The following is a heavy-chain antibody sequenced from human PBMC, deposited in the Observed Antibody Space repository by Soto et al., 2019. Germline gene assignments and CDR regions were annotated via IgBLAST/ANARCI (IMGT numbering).Heavy chain of an antibody. CDR1: SGSISSSNW. Sequence: SETLSLTCAVSSGSISSSNWWSWVRQPPGKGLEWIGEIYHSGSTNYNPSLKSRVTISVDKSKNQFSLKLSSVTAADTALYYCASIMITFGGVIVSSNGGQGTLVTVSS. V-gene: IGHV4-4*02. D-gene: IGHD3-16*02. CDR3: ASIMITFGGVIVSSN. CDR2: IYHSGST. J-gene: IGHJ4*02.